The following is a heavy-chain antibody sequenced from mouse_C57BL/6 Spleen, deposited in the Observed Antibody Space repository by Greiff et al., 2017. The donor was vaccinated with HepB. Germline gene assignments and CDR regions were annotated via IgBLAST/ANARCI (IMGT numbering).Heavy chain of an antibody. Sequence: EVQLVESEGGLVQPGSSMKLSCTASGFTFSDYYMAWVRQVPEKGLEWVANINYDGSSTYYLDSLKSRFIISRDNAKNILYLQMSSLKSEDTATYYCAREEEAPHWYFDVWGTGTTVTVSS. CDR3: AREEEAPHWYFDV. CDR1: GFTFSDYY. CDR2: INYDGSST. V-gene: IGHV5-16*01. J-gene: IGHJ1*03.